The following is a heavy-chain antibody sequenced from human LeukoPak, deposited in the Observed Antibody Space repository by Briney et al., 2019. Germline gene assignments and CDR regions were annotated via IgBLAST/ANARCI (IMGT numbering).Heavy chain of an antibody. D-gene: IGHD3-9*01. Sequence: GGSLRLSCAASGFTFSSCRMNWVRQAPGKGLEWVSSISSSGTYVYYADSVKGRFTISRDNAKNSLSLQMNSLRADDAAVYYCARASSKQLAGYLPDGFDIWGQGTMVTASS. CDR3: ARASSKQLAGYLPDGFDI. V-gene: IGHV3-21*01. CDR1: GFTFSSCR. J-gene: IGHJ3*02. CDR2: ISSSGTYV.